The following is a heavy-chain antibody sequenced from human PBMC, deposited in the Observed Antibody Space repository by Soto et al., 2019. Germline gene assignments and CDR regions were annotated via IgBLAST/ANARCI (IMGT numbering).Heavy chain of an antibody. J-gene: IGHJ6*02. CDR3: ARVAPLQGVASYYYYGMDV. D-gene: IGHD2-15*01. CDR1: GGSISSGDYY. Sequence: QVQLQESGPGLVKPSQTLSLTCTVSGGSISSGDYYWSWIRQPPGKGLEWIGYIYYSGSTYYNPSLKSRVTISVDTSKNQFSLKLSSVTAADTAVYYCARVAPLQGVASYYYYGMDVWGQGTTVTVSS. V-gene: IGHV4-30-4*01. CDR2: IYYSGST.